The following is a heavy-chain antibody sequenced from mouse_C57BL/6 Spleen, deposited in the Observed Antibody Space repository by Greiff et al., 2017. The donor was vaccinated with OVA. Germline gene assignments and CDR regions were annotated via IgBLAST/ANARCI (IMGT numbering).Heavy chain of an antibody. J-gene: IGHJ2*01. Sequence: DVQLVESGGGLVQPKGSLKLSCAASGFSFNTYAMNWVRQAPGKGLEWVARIRSKSNNYATYYADSVKDRFTISRDDSESMLYLQMNNLKTEDTAMYYCVRGGNYFDYWGQGTTLTVSS. CDR3: VRGGNYFDY. V-gene: IGHV10-1*01. CDR2: IRSKSNNYAT. CDR1: GFSFNTYA.